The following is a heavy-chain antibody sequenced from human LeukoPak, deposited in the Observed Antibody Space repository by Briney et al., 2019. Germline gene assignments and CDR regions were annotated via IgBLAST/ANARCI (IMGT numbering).Heavy chain of an antibody. V-gene: IGHV1-69*13. CDR2: IIPIFGTA. Sequence: SVKVSCKASGGTFSSYAISWVRQAPGQGLEWMGGIIPIFGTANYAQKFQGRVTITADESTSTAYMELSSLRSEDTAVYYCARTDYGGNSEYYYYGMDVWGQGTTVTVPS. J-gene: IGHJ6*02. D-gene: IGHD4-23*01. CDR3: ARTDYGGNSEYYYYGMDV. CDR1: GGTFSSYA.